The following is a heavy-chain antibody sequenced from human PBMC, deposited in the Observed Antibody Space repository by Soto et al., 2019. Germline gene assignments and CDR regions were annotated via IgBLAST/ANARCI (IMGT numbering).Heavy chain of an antibody. Sequence: QVQLQESGPGLVKPSETLSLTCTVSGGSMSSYYWSWIRQPPGKGLEWIGYISSSGRTKYNSSLKSRVTISVDTSKYQFSLKLTSVTAADTAVYYWGGAYFRDGVSCNWFDPWGQGTLVTVPS. D-gene: IGHD2-8*01. V-gene: IGHV4-59*01. CDR1: GGSMSSYY. CDR3: GGAYFRDGVSCNWFDP. CDR2: ISSSGRT. J-gene: IGHJ5*02.